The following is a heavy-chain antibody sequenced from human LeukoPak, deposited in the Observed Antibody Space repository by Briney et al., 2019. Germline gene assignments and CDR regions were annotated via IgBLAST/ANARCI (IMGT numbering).Heavy chain of an antibody. J-gene: IGHJ4*02. CDR1: GYSISSGYY. CDR2: IYTSGGT. V-gene: IGHV4-38-2*02. CDR3: ARGGLKNDY. D-gene: IGHD3-16*01. Sequence: SETLSLTCTVSGYSISSGYYWGWIRQPPGKGLEWIGRIYTSGGTNYNPSLKSRVTISVDTSKNQFSLKLSSVTAADTAVYYCARGGLKNDYWGQGTLVTVSS.